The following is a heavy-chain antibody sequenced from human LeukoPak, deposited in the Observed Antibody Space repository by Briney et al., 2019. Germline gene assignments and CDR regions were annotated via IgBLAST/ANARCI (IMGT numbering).Heavy chain of an antibody. J-gene: IGHJ6*03. CDR1: GYSISSGYY. V-gene: IGHV4-38-2*02. CDR3: ARSLYGSGSYYNNYYYYMDV. D-gene: IGHD3-10*01. CDR2: IYHSGST. Sequence: SETLSLTCTVSGYSISSGYYWGWIRQPPGKGLEWIGSIYHSGSTYYNPSLKSRVTISVDTSKNQFSLKLSSVTAADTAVYYCARSLYGSGSYYNNYYYYMDVWGKGTTVTISS.